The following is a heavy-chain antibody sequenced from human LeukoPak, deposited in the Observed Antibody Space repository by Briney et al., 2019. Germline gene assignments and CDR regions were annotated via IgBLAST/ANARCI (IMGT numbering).Heavy chain of an antibody. V-gene: IGHV3-7*01. CDR1: GFTFSSYW. J-gene: IGHJ4*02. CDR3: ARGGTSGYSSSLHFWGGNYYFDY. D-gene: IGHD6-13*01. Sequence: PGGSLRLSCAGSGFTFSSYWMSWVRQAPGTGLEWVANIKQDGNEKYYVDSVRGRFTITRDNAKNSLYLQMNSLRAEDTAVYYCARGGTSGYSSSLHFWGGNYYFDYWGQGTLVTVSS. CDR2: IKQDGNEK.